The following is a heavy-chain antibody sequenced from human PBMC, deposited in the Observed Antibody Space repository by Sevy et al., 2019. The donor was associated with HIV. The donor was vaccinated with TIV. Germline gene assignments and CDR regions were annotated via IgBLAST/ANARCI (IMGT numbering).Heavy chain of an antibody. Sequence: GGSLRLSCAASGFSVSSNYMSWVRQAPGKGPEWVSVIHSGGKISYADSVQGRFTISRDNSKNTLYLQMNSLRAEDTAVYYCAKESREGYNFIGPDAFDIWGQGTMVTVSS. J-gene: IGHJ3*02. CDR1: GFSVSSNY. V-gene: IGHV3-53*01. CDR2: IHSGGKI. D-gene: IGHD5-12*01. CDR3: AKESREGYNFIGPDAFDI.